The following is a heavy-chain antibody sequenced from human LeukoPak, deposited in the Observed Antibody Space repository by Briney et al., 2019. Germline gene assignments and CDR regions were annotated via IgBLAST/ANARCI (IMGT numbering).Heavy chain of an antibody. CDR2: ISYSGNT. CDR3: ARHFYGGSGAFDI. CDR1: GGSISTNSYY. Sequence: PSETLSLTCTVSGGSISTNSYYWGWIRQPPGKGLEWIGTISYSGNTYYNPSLKSRVTISVDKSKNQFSLKLSSVTAADTAVYYCARHFYGGSGAFDIWGQGTMVTVSS. D-gene: IGHD4-23*01. J-gene: IGHJ3*02. V-gene: IGHV4-39*07.